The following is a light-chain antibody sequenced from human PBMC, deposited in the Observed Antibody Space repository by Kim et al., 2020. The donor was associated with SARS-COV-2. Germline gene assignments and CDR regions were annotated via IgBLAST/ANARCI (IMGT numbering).Light chain of an antibody. CDR1: SSNNGAGYD. CDR3: QSFDSSLSGVV. J-gene: IGLJ2*01. CDR2: GNT. Sequence: RVTVSWTGSSSNNGAGYDVHWYQQLPGTAPKLLIYGNTNRPSGVPDRFSGSKSGTSASLAITGLQAEDEADYYCQSFDSSLSGVVFGGGTQLTVL. V-gene: IGLV1-40*01.